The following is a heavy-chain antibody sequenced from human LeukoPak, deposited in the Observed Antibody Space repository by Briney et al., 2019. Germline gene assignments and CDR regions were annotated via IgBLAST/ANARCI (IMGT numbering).Heavy chain of an antibody. Sequence: GGSLRLSCAASGFTFSSYSMNWVRQAPGKGLEWVSAISGSGGSTYYADSVKGRFTISRDNSKNTLYLQMNSLRAEDTAVYYCAKDRGMGLWFGVGPGMDVWGQGTTVTVSS. CDR2: ISGSGGST. V-gene: IGHV3-23*01. CDR3: AKDRGMGLWFGVGPGMDV. D-gene: IGHD3-10*01. CDR1: GFTFSSYS. J-gene: IGHJ6*02.